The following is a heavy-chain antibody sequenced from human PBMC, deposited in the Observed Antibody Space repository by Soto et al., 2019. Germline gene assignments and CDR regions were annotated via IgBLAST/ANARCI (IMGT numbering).Heavy chain of an antibody. CDR2: IYASGNT. CDR1: GASISDYY. CDR3: ARESRSALGTVEH. D-gene: IGHD6-13*01. J-gene: IGHJ1*01. V-gene: IGHV4-4*07. Sequence: PSETLSLTCTVSGASISDYYGRWIRQPAGKGLPCIGPIYASGNTNYNPSLKSRVKMSVDTSKNQFSLTLNSVTAADTAVYYCARESRSALGTVEHWG.